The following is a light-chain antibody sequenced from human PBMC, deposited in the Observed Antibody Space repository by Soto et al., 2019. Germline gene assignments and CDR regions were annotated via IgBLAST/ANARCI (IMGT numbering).Light chain of an antibody. V-gene: IGKV2-28*01. CDR3: MQTLLTWT. CDR1: QSLLHSNGYTY. Sequence: DIVMTQSPLSLPVTPGEPASISCRSSQSLLHSNGYTYLDWYLQRPGQSPQLLIYLGSYRASGVPDRFSGSGSGTDFTLKISRVEARDVGVYYCMQTLLTWTFGQGTKVEIK. J-gene: IGKJ1*01. CDR2: LGS.